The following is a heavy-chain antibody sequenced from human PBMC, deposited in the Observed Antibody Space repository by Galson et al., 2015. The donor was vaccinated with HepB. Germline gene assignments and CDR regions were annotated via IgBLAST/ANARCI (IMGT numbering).Heavy chain of an antibody. CDR3: ATYTSGYYYDSDWYFDL. CDR2: FDPEDGET. J-gene: IGHJ2*01. Sequence: SVKVSCKVPGYTLTELSMHWVRQAPGKGLEWMGGFDPEDGETIYAQKFQGRVTMTEDTSTDTAYMELSSLRSEDTAVYYCATYTSGYYYDSDWYFDLWGRGTLVTVS. CDR1: GYTLTELS. D-gene: IGHD3-22*01. V-gene: IGHV1-24*01.